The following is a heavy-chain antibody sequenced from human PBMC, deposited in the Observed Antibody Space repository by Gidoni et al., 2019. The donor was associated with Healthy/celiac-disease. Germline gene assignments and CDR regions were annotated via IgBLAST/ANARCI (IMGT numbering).Heavy chain of an antibody. J-gene: IGHJ5*02. Sequence: QVQLQQWGAGLLKPSETLSLTCAVYGGSFSGYYWSWIRQPPGKGLEWIGEINHSGSTNYNPSLKSRVTISVDTSKNQFSLKLSSVTAADTAVYYCACSGIAAAGKINWFDPCGQGTLVTVSS. V-gene: IGHV4-34*01. D-gene: IGHD6-13*01. CDR2: INHSGST. CDR1: GGSFSGYY. CDR3: ACSGIAAAGKINWFDP.